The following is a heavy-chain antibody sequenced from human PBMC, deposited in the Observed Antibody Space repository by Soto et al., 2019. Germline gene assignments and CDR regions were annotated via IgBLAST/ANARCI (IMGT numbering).Heavy chain of an antibody. Sequence: QVQLVESGGGVVQPGRSLRLSCAASGFTFSSYGMHWVRQAPGKGLEWVAVIWYDGSNKYYADSVKGRFTISRDNSKNTLYLQMNSLRAEDTAVYYCASGGRPITIPDNWFDPWGQGTLVTVSS. CDR1: GFTFSSYG. CDR3: ASGGRPITIPDNWFDP. CDR2: IWYDGSNK. J-gene: IGHJ5*02. V-gene: IGHV3-33*01. D-gene: IGHD3-3*01.